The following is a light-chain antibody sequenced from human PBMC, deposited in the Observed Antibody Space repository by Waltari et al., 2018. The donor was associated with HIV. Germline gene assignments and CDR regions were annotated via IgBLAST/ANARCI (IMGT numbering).Light chain of an antibody. CDR1: QRIVNNY. CDR2: VAS. Sequence: EVVLTKSSGTLSLSPGERATLSCRASQRIVNNYLVWYQHKPRQPPRLLIYVASSRATGIPDRFSGIGSGTYFTLTISRLDPADFAVYYCQQYGNSPWTFGQGTQVDFK. J-gene: IGKJ1*01. CDR3: QQYGNSPWT. V-gene: IGKV3-20*01.